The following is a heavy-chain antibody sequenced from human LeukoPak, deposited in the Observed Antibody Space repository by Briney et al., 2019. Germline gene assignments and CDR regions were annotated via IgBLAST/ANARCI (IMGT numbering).Heavy chain of an antibody. D-gene: IGHD3-22*01. CDR2: IYSGGST. V-gene: IGHV3-53*01. CDR1: GFTVSSNY. J-gene: IGHJ4*02. Sequence: GGSLRLSCAASGFTVSSNYMSWVRQAPGKGLEWVSVIYSGGSTYYADSVKGRFTISRDNSKNTLYLQMNSLRAEDTAVYYCAREYYYDSSGYLPFDYWGQGTLVTVSS. CDR3: AREYYYDSSGYLPFDY.